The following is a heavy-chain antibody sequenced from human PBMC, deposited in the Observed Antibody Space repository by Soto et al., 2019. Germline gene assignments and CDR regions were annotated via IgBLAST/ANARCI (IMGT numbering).Heavy chain of an antibody. Sequence: QVQLQESGPGLVKASGTLSVTCAVSGGSISSSHWWSWVRQPPGKGLEWIGEVYHSGSSNYNPSRKSRITISVDKSKNQFSLKVSSVTAADTALYYCASHRGSTYGPYDYWGQGILVTVSS. V-gene: IGHV4-4*02. CDR2: VYHSGSS. CDR3: ASHRGSTYGPYDY. D-gene: IGHD5-18*01. CDR1: GGSISSSHW. J-gene: IGHJ4*02.